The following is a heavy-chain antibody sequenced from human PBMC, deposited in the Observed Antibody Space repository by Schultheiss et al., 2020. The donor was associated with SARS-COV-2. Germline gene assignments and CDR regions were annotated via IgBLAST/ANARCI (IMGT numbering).Heavy chain of an antibody. CDR3: VKVTTVDY. D-gene: IGHD4-17*01. Sequence: GGSLRLSCAASGFTFSSYNMHWVRQAPGKGLEFVASIRSSGRDIYYADSMQGRFTISRDNSKNTLYLQMSSLRAEDTAVYYCVKVTTVDYWGQGTLVTVSS. J-gene: IGHJ4*02. V-gene: IGHV3-21*01. CDR2: IRSSGRDI. CDR1: GFTFSSYN.